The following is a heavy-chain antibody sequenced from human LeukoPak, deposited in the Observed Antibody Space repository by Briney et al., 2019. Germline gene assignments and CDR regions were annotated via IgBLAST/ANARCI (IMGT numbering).Heavy chain of an antibody. CDR1: GFIFSSYW. CDR2: IKQDGGEI. J-gene: IGHJ4*02. D-gene: IGHD6-19*01. Sequence: GGSLRLSCAASGFIFSSYWMSWVRQAPGKGPEWVANIKQDGGEIYYVDSVKGRFTISRDNAKNSVYLQMNSLRAEDTAVYYCVGSSGWWGFDYWGQGTLVTVSS. V-gene: IGHV3-7*01. CDR3: VGSSGWWGFDY.